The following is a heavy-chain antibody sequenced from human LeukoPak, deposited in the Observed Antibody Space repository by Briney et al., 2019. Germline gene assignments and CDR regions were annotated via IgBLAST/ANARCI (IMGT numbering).Heavy chain of an antibody. V-gene: IGHV3-7*01. D-gene: IGHD1-26*01. CDR1: GFTFSSYS. CDR3: ATQGVDY. Sequence: GGSLRLSCAASGFTFSSYSMNWVRQAPGKGLEWVANIKQDGSEKYYVDSVKGRFTISRDNAKNSLYLQMNSLRAEDTAVYYCATQGVDYWGQGTLVTVSS. CDR2: IKQDGSEK. J-gene: IGHJ4*02.